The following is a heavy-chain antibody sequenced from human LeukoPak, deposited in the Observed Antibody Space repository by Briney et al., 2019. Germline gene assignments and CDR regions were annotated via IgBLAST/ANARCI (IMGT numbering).Heavy chain of an antibody. V-gene: IGHV4-30-4*02. CDR2: IYYSGST. CDR3: ASLSGP. J-gene: IGHJ5*02. Sequence: PSETLSLTCTVSGGSISRGDYYWSWIRQPPGKGLEWIGYIYYSGSTDYNPSLKSRVSVDTSKNQFSLKLSSVTAADTAVYYCASLSGPWGQGTLVTVSS. CDR1: GGSISRGDYY.